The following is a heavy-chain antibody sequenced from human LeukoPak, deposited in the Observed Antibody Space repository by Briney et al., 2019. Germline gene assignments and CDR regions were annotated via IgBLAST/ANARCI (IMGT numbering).Heavy chain of an antibody. Sequence: TGESLTLSCAASGFTFSSYARHWVRHAPGKGLEWVAVISYDGSNKYYADSVKGRFTISRDNSKNTLYLQMNSLRAEDTAVYYCAKDPSYYYDSSGSIWGQGTLVTVSS. J-gene: IGHJ4*02. V-gene: IGHV3-30-3*01. CDR3: AKDPSYYYDSSGSI. CDR2: ISYDGSNK. D-gene: IGHD3-22*01. CDR1: GFTFSSYA.